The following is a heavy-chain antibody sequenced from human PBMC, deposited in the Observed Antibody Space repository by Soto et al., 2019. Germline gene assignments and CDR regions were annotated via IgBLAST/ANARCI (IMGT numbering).Heavy chain of an antibody. V-gene: IGHV4-34*01. CDR1: GGSFSGYY. CDR3: ARRQLVLWFDP. J-gene: IGHJ5*02. Sequence: QVQLQQWGAGLLKPSETLSLTCAVYGGSFSGYYWSWIRQPPGKGLEWIGEINHSGSTNYNPSLKSRVTISVDTSKNQFSLKLSYVTAADTAVYYCARRQLVLWFDPWGQGTLVTVSS. D-gene: IGHD6-13*01. CDR2: INHSGST.